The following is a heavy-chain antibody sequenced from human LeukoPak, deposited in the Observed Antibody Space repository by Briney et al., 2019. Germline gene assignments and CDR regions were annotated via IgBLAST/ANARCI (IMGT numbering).Heavy chain of an antibody. CDR1: GGSISSGGYY. Sequence: SETLSLTCTVSGGSISSGGYYWSWIRQHPGKGLEWIGYIYYSGSTYYNPSLKSRVTISVDTSKNQFSLKLSSVTAADTAVSYCARDLFRGYGGKGDYYYYGMDVWGQGTTVTVSS. D-gene: IGHD4-23*01. J-gene: IGHJ6*02. CDR3: ARDLFRGYGGKGDYYYYGMDV. CDR2: IYYSGST. V-gene: IGHV4-31*03.